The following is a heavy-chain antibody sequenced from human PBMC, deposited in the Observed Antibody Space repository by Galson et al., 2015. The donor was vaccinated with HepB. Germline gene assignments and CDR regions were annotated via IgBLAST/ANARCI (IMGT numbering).Heavy chain of an antibody. V-gene: IGHV5-51*01. CDR3: ARGCSSSISCYNGMDV. D-gene: IGHD2-2*01. CDR1: GYSFTSYW. Sequence: QSGAEVTKAGESLKISCKGSGYSFTSYWIGWVRQMPGKGLEWMGIIYPGDSDTRYSPSFQGQVTISADKSISTAYLQWSSLKASDIAMYYCARGCSSSISCYNGMDVWGQGTTVTVSS. CDR2: IYPGDSDT. J-gene: IGHJ6*02.